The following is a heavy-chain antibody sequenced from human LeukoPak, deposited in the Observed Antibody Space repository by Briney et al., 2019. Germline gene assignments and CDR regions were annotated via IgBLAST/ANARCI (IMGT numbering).Heavy chain of an antibody. J-gene: IGHJ3*02. D-gene: IGHD3-3*01. CDR2: MNPNSDNT. CDR3: ARARDFWGFDI. V-gene: IGHV1-8*02. CDR1: GGTFSSYT. Sequence: ASVKVSCKASGGTFSSYTINWVRQATGQGLEWMGWMNPNSDNTGSAQKFQGRVTMTRDTSITTAYMELSSLRSEDTAVYYCARARDFWGFDIWGQGTVVTVSS.